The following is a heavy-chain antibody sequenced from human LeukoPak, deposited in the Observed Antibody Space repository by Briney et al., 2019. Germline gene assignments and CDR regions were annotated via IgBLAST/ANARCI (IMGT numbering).Heavy chain of an antibody. CDR1: GFTFSSLW. V-gene: IGHV3-7*01. Sequence: GGSLRLSCAASGFTFSSLWMTWVRQAPGKGLEWVANINGDGSQTYYVDSVRGRFTIYRDNAKNTVYLEMSNLSAEDTAVYYCARIPAYDSGSYYRYLDYWGQGTLVTVSS. CDR2: INGDGSQT. D-gene: IGHD3-10*01. CDR3: ARIPAYDSGSYYRYLDY. J-gene: IGHJ4*02.